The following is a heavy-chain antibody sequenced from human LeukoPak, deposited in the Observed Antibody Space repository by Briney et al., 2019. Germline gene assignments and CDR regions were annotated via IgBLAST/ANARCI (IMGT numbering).Heavy chain of an antibody. CDR2: ISSSSSYI. CDR1: GFTFSTYS. J-gene: IGHJ4*02. D-gene: IGHD3-3*01. Sequence: GGSLRLSCAASGFTFSTYSMNWVRQAPGKGLEWVSSISSSSSYIYYADSVKGRFTISRDNAKNSLYLQMNSLRAEDTAVYYCAKWDSSGFWSCYTYYFDYWGQGTLVTVSS. V-gene: IGHV3-21*01. CDR3: AKWDSSGFWSCYTYYFDY.